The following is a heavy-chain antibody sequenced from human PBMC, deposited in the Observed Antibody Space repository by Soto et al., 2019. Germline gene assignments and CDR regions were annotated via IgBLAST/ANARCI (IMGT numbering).Heavy chain of an antibody. J-gene: IGHJ6*02. D-gene: IGHD1-26*01. V-gene: IGHV1-69*02. Sequence: QVQLVQSGAEVKKPGSSVKFSCKASGGTFSSYTISWVRQAPGQGLEWMGRIIPILGIANYAQKFQGRVTITADKSTSTAYMELSSLRSEDTAVYYCARVRATSYYYGMDVWGQGTTVTVSS. CDR2: IIPILGIA. CDR3: ARVRATSYYYGMDV. CDR1: GGTFSSYT.